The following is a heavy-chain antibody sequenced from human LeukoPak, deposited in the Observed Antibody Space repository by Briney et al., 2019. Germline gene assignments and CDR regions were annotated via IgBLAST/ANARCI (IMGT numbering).Heavy chain of an antibody. D-gene: IGHD6-13*01. Sequence: GGSLRLSCAASGFTFSSYWMSWVRQAPGKGLEWVANIKQDGSEKYYVDSVKGRFTISRDNAKNSLYLQMNSLRAEDTAVYYCARLSSSSWSPFDYWGQGTLVTVSP. CDR1: GFTFSSYW. CDR2: IKQDGSEK. J-gene: IGHJ4*02. CDR3: ARLSSSSWSPFDY. V-gene: IGHV3-7*01.